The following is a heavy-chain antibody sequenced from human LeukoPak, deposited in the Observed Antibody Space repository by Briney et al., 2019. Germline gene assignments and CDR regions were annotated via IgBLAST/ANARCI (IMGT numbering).Heavy chain of an antibody. CDR1: GFTLNGYW. J-gene: IGHJ4*02. V-gene: IGHV3-74*01. D-gene: IGHD2-8*01. Sequence: PGGSLRLSCAAPGFTLNGYWMHWVRQAPGKGLVWVSRINSDGSTTSYADSVKGRFTISRDNAKNTLYLQMNSLRAEDTAVYYCARGAHVLMVYAPFDYWGQGTLVTVSS. CDR3: ARGAHVLMVYAPFDY. CDR2: INSDGSTT.